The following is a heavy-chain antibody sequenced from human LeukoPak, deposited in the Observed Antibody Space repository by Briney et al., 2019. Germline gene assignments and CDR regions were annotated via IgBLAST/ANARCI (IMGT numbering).Heavy chain of an antibody. J-gene: IGHJ5*02. CDR3: ARDYGGNSGWFDP. CDR1: GYTFTSCD. D-gene: IGHD4-23*01. CDR2: MNPSRGNT. Sequence: GASVKVSCKASGYTFTSCDINWVRQATGQGLEWMGWMNPSRGNTGYAQKFQGRLSLTRNTSISTAYMELSSLRSEDTAVYYCARDYGGNSGWFDPWGQGTLVTVSS. V-gene: IGHV1-8*01.